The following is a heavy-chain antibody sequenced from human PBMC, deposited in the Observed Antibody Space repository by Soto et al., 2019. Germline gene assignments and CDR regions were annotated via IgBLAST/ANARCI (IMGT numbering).Heavy chain of an antibody. CDR3: AKDRSQWLVRWWFDP. CDR1: GFTFSSYG. V-gene: IGHV3-30*18. CDR2: ISYDGSNK. D-gene: IGHD6-19*01. Sequence: GGSLRLSCAASGFTFSSYGMHWVRQATGKGLEWVAVISYDGSNKYYADSVKGRFTISRDNSKNTLYLQMNSLRAEDTAVYYCAKDRSQWLVRWWFDPWGQGTLVTVSS. J-gene: IGHJ5*02.